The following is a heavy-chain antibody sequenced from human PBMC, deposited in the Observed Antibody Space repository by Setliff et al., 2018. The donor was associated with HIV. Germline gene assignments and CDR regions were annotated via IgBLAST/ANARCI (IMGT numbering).Heavy chain of an antibody. J-gene: IGHJ5*02. D-gene: IGHD3-10*01. CDR2: IIPLLGTS. CDR3: ALDYGDNWFDP. V-gene: IGHV1-69*06. CDR1: GGTFGTNA. Sequence: SVKVSCKASGGTFGTNAVGWLRQAPGQRIQWVGRIIPLLGTSNYAQDFQGRVTITAAKSSTSVYIYLANLRFEDTAVYYCALDYGDNWFDPWGQGTRVTVSS.